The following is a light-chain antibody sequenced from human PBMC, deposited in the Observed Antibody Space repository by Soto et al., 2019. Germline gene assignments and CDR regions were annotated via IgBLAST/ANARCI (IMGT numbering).Light chain of an antibody. J-gene: IGKJ1*01. Sequence: EIVLTQSPGTLSLSPGERATLSCRASQSVSSSYFAWYQQKPGQTPRLLIYGASSRATGIPETFSGGGSGTDFALTISRLEPEDFAVYYCQQCGSSPRTFGQGTKVEIK. CDR2: GAS. V-gene: IGKV3-20*01. CDR3: QQCGSSPRT. CDR1: QSVSSSY.